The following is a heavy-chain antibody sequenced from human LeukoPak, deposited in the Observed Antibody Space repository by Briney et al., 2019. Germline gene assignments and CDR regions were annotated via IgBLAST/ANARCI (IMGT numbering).Heavy chain of an antibody. CDR1: GGSISNYY. J-gene: IGHJ4*02. CDR3: ARSSSSSFDFDY. CDR2: IYYSGST. D-gene: IGHD6-6*01. V-gene: IGHV4-59*01. Sequence: PSETLSLTCTVSGGSISNYYWNWIRQPPGKGLEWIGHIYYSGSTNYNPSVKSRVTISVDTSKNQFSLKLSSVTAADTAVYYCARSSSSSFDFDYWGQGTLVTVSS.